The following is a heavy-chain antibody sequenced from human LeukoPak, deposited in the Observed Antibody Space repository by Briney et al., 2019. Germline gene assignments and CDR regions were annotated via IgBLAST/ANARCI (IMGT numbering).Heavy chain of an antibody. CDR3: ARDYPPYSSSAGAFDI. CDR2: ISAYNGNT. CDR1: GYTFTSYG. D-gene: IGHD6-6*01. V-gene: IGHV1-18*01. J-gene: IGHJ3*02. Sequence: ASVKVSCKASGYTFTSYGISWVRQAPGQGLEWMGWISAYNGNTNYAQKLQGRVTMTTDTSTSTAYMELRSLRSDDTAVYYCARDYPPYSSSAGAFDIWGQGTMVTVSS.